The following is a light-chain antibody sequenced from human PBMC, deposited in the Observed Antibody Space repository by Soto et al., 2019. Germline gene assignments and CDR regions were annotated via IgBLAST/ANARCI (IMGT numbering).Light chain of an antibody. CDR1: SSDIGGYNY. CDR3: SSYTTSSTLV. J-gene: IGLJ2*01. V-gene: IGLV2-14*01. Sequence: QSVLTQPASVSGSPGQSITISCTGTSSDIGGYNYVSWYQQHPDKAPKLMIYDVSNRPSGVSTRFSGSKSGNTASLTISGLQAEDEADYYCSSYTTSSTLVFGGGTKLTVL. CDR2: DVS.